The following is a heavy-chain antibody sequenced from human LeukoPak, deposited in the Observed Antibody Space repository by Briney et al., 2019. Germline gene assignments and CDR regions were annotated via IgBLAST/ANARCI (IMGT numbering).Heavy chain of an antibody. CDR1: GGSISSGSYY. CDR3: ARHDSSGPYNAFDI. J-gene: IGHJ3*02. CDR2: IYTSGST. V-gene: IGHV4-61*02. D-gene: IGHD3-22*01. Sequence: SQTLSLTCTVSGGSISSGSYYWRWIRQPAGKGLEWIGRIYTSGSTNYNPSLKSRVTISVDTSKNQFSLKLSSVTAADTAVYYCARHDSSGPYNAFDIWGQGTMVTVSS.